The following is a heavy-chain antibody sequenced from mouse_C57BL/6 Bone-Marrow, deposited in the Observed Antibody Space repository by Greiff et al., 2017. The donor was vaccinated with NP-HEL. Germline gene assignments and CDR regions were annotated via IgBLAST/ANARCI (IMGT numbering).Heavy chain of an antibody. V-gene: IGHV5-4*01. D-gene: IGHD1-1*01. CDR1: GFTFSSYA. J-gene: IGHJ1*03. CDR3: ARERVYYGSSWYFDV. Sequence: EVQLVESGGGLVKPGGSLKLSCAASGFTFSSYAMSWVRQTPEKRLEWVATISDGGSYTYYPDNVKGRFTISRDNAKNNLYLQMSHLKSEDTAMYYCARERVYYGSSWYFDVWGTGTTVTVSS. CDR2: ISDGGSYT.